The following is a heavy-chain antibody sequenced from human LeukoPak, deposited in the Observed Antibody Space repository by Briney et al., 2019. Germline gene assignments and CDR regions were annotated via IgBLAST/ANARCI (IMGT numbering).Heavy chain of an antibody. J-gene: IGHJ5*02. D-gene: IGHD3-10*01. CDR2: INPNSGDT. V-gene: IGHV1-2*02. CDR3: ARGDYYGSPKVVAA. Sequence: ASVTVSCKASGGTFSSYAISWVRQAPGQGLEWMGWINPNSGDTNYAQKFQDRVTMTRDTSISTAYIELNLLRSDDTAVYYCARGDYYGSPKVVAAWGQGTLVTVSS. CDR1: GGTFSSYA.